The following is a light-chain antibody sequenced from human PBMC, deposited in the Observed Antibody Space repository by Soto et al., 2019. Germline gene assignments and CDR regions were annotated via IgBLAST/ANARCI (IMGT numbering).Light chain of an antibody. CDR2: AAS. V-gene: IGKV3-20*01. J-gene: IGKJ2*01. CDR3: QQYDTSPPRYT. Sequence: EIVLTQSPGTLSLSPGESATLSCRASQSLNSNFLAWYQQKPGQAPRLLVYAASSRATGIPDRFSGSASGTVFTPPISRLEPEDFAVYYCQQYDTSPPRYTFGQGTKLEIK. CDR1: QSLNSNF.